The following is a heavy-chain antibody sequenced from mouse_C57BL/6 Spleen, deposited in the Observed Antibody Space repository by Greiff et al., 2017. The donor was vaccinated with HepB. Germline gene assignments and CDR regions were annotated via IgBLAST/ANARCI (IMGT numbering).Heavy chain of an antibody. CDR2: INPNYGTT. Sequence: EVQLQESGPELVKPGASVKISCKASGYSFTDYNMNWVKQSNGKSLEWIGVINPNYGTTSYNQKFKGKATLTVDQSSSTAYMQLNSLTSEDSAVYYCARGITTVVATRDAMDYWGKGTSVTVSS. D-gene: IGHD1-1*01. CDR1: GYSFTDYN. V-gene: IGHV1-39*01. J-gene: IGHJ4*01. CDR3: ARGITTVVATRDAMDY.